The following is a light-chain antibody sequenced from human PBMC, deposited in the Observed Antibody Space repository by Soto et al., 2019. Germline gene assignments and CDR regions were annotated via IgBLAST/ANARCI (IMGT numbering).Light chain of an antibody. CDR1: QAISTL. CDR3: KQFYDYPLT. CDR2: DAS. J-gene: IGKJ3*01. Sequence: IQLTHSPSSFSEPVYERVTISCRASQAISTLFAWYQQKPGRAPKLLIFDASSLETGVPSRFSGSGSGADFTLTISSLQPEDFATYSCKQFYDYPLTFGRGTKVDIK. V-gene: IGKV1D-13*01.